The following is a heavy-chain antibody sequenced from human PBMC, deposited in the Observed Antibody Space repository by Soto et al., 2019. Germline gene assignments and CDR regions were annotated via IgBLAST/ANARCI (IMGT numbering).Heavy chain of an antibody. CDR2: IWYDGSNK. D-gene: IGHD4-17*01. J-gene: IGHJ4*02. CDR1: GFAFSSYG. Sequence: QVQLVESGGGVVQPGRSLRLSCVASGFAFSSYGMHWVRQAPGKGLEWVAVIWYDGSNKYYADSVKGRFTISRDNSKNTLYLQMNSLRAEDTAVYYCAREGDGDSRYFDYWGQGTLVTVSS. CDR3: AREGDGDSRYFDY. V-gene: IGHV3-33*01.